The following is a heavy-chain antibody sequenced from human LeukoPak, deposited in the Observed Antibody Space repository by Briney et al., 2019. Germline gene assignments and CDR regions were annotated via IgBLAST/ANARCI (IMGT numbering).Heavy chain of an antibody. CDR1: GGSISSGGYY. J-gene: IGHJ4*02. CDR2: IYHSGSA. D-gene: IGHD2-15*01. Sequence: PSETLSLTCTVSGGSISSGGYYWSWIRQPPGKGLEWIGYIYHSGSAYYNPSLKSRVTISVDRSKNQFSLKLSSVTAADTAVYYSATSPGYGPPGYWGQGTLVTVSS. CDR3: ATSPGYGPPGY. V-gene: IGHV4-30-2*01.